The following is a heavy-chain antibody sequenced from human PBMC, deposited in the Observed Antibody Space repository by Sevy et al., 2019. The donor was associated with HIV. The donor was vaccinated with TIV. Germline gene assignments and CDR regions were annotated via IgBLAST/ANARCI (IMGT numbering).Heavy chain of an antibody. V-gene: IGHV3-48*01. D-gene: IGHD2-15*01. CDR3: ARVGIVVGGAFDI. CDR1: GFTFSSYS. Sequence: GGSLRLSCAASGFTFSSYSMNWVRQAPGKGLEWVSYINSSSSNIYYADSVKGRFTISRDNPKNSLYLQMNSLRAEDTAVYYCARVGIVVGGAFDIWGQGTMVTVSS. J-gene: IGHJ3*02. CDR2: INSSSSNI.